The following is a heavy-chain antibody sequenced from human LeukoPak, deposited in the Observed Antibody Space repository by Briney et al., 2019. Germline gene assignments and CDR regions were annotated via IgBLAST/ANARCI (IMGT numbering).Heavy chain of an antibody. CDR3: ARKNGLDY. J-gene: IGHJ4*02. CDR1: GFTFSSYW. Sequence: PGGSLRLSCVASGFTFSSYWMSWVRQAPGKGLEWVANIKQDGSEKYYVDSVKGRFTISRDNAKNSLYLQMNSLRAEDTAVYYCARKNGLDYWGQGTLVTVSS. V-gene: IGHV3-7*01. CDR2: IKQDGSEK.